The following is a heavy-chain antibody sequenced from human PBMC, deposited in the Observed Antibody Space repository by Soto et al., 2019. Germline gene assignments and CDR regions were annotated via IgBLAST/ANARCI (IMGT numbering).Heavy chain of an antibody. CDR1: GYTFTSYG. Sequence: QVQLVQSGAEVKKPGASVKVSCKASGYTFTSYGISWVRQAPGQGLEWMGWISAYNGNTNYAQKLQGRVTMTTDTSTSTGYMELRSLRSDDTAVYYCARVEQWLVTREYFQHWGQGTLVTVSS. CDR2: ISAYNGNT. CDR3: ARVEQWLVTREYFQH. J-gene: IGHJ1*01. V-gene: IGHV1-18*01. D-gene: IGHD6-19*01.